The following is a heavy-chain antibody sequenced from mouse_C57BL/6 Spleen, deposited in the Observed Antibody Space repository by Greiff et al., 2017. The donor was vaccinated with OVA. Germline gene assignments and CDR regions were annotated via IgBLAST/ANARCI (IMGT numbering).Heavy chain of an antibody. J-gene: IGHJ2*01. V-gene: IGHV1-42*01. Sequence: EVQLQQSGPELVKPGASVKISCKASGYSFTGYYMNWVKQSPEKSLEWIGEINPSTGGTTSNQKFKAKATLTVDKSSSTAYMQLKSLTSEDSAVYYCARRDSNLYYFDYWGQGTTLTVSS. CDR1: GYSFTGYY. D-gene: IGHD2-5*01. CDR2: INPSTGGT. CDR3: ARRDSNLYYFDY.